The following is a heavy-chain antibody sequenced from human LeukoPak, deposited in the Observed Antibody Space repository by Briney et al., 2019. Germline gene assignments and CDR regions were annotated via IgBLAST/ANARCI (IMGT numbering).Heavy chain of an antibody. CDR1: GGTFSSYA. J-gene: IGHJ6*02. D-gene: IGHD3-10*01. Sequence: GASVKVSCKASGGTFSSYAISWVRQAPGQGLEWMGRIIPILGIANYAQKFQGRVTITADKSTSTAYMELSSLRSEDTAVYYCARDRYYYGSGSYPSMDVWGQGTTVTVPS. CDR2: IIPILGIA. V-gene: IGHV1-69*04. CDR3: ARDRYYYGSGSYPSMDV.